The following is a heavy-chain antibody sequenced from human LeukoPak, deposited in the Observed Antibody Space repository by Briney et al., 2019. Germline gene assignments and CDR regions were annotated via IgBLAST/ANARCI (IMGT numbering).Heavy chain of an antibody. D-gene: IGHD3-10*01. CDR1: GGSITSSNYF. CDR2: FYHSGTI. Sequence: QPSETLSLTCILSGGSITSSNYFSGWIRQPPGKGLEWIGGFYHSGTIFYSPPLGSRVAISIDTSKNQFSLRLLSVTAADTAVYYCARQGVVPNKAGWYFDLWGRGTLVTVSS. V-gene: IGHV4-39*01. J-gene: IGHJ2*01. CDR3: ARQGVVPNKAGWYFDL.